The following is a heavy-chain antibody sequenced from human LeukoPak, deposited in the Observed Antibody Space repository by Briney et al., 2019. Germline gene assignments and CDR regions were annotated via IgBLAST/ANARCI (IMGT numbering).Heavy chain of an antibody. CDR2: IYYSGST. CDR3: ARNAAAGTGNY. CDR1: GGSISSGDYY. J-gene: IGHJ4*02. V-gene: IGHV4-30-4*01. D-gene: IGHD6-13*01. Sequence: SETLSLTCTVSGGSISSGDYYWSWIRQPPGKGLEWIGYIYYSGSTYYNPSLKSRVTISVDTSKNQFSLKLSSVTAADTAVYYCARNAAAGTGNYWGQGTLVTVSS.